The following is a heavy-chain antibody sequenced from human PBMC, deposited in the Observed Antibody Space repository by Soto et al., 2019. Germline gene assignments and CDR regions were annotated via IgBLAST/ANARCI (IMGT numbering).Heavy chain of an antibody. V-gene: IGHV1-18*01. CDR1: GYTFTRYG. CDR2: ISGYNGDT. D-gene: IGHD1-26*01. Sequence: QGQLVQSEAEVKKPGASVKVSCKASGYTFTRYGISWVRQAPGQGLEWMGWISGYNGDTNYAQKVQGRVIMTIDTSTGTAFKELRSLTSDDTAVYYCAKHSQPPYYYYGLDVWGQGTTVTVSS. J-gene: IGHJ6*02. CDR3: AKHSQPPYYYYGLDV.